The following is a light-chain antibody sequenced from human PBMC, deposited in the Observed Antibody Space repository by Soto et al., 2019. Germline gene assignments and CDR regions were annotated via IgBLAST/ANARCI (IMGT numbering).Light chain of an antibody. CDR1: QTVSSN. V-gene: IGKV3-15*01. J-gene: IGKJ4*01. CDR2: AAS. Sequence: EIVLTQSPGTLSLSPGEGATLSCRASQTVSSNLAWYQQRPGQAPRLLMYAASTPTTGIPARFSGSGSGTEFSLTISGLQSEDFVVYFCQQYDNWPLTFGGGTKVDIK. CDR3: QQYDNWPLT.